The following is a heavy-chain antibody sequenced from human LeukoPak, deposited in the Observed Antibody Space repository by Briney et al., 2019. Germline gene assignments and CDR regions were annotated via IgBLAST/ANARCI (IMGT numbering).Heavy chain of an antibody. J-gene: IGHJ4*02. CDR2: ISWNSGSI. D-gene: IGHD5-18*01. Sequence: GRSLRLSCAASGFTFDDYAMHWVRQAPGKGLGWVSGISWNSGSIGYADSVKGRFTISRDNAKNSLYLEMNNLRAEDTALYYCAKENDGYPDYWGQGTLVTVSS. V-gene: IGHV3-9*01. CDR3: AKENDGYPDY. CDR1: GFTFDDYA.